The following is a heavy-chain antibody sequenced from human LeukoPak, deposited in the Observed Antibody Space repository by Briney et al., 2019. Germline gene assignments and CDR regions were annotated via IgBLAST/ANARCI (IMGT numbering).Heavy chain of an antibody. J-gene: IGHJ4*02. CDR2: ITSSSSTI. V-gene: IGHV3-48*01. CDR1: GFTFTSYT. Sequence: GGSLRLSCAASGFTFTSYTMNWVRQAPGKGLEWVSYITSSSSTIYYADSVKGRFTMSRDNAENSLYLQMNSLRAEDTAVYYCARNFDSWGQGTLVTVSS. D-gene: IGHD2/OR15-2a*01. CDR3: ARNFDS.